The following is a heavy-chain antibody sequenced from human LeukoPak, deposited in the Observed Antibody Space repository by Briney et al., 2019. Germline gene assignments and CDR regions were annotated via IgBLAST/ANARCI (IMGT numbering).Heavy chain of an antibody. CDR3: ARPLSSSWYFDY. CDR1: GYSFTSYW. J-gene: IGHJ4*02. Sequence: GESLKISCKGSGYSFTSYWIGWVRQRPGKGLEWMGIIYPDDSDIRVSPSFQGRVTISADKSISTAYLQWSSLKASDTAMYYCARPLSSSWYFDYWGQGTLVTVSS. V-gene: IGHV5-51*01. D-gene: IGHD6-13*01. CDR2: IYPDDSDI.